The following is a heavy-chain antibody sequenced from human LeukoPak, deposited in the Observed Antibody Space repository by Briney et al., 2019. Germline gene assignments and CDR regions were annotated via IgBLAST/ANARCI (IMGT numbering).Heavy chain of an antibody. CDR1: GAYISSNNYY. J-gene: IGHJ4*02. V-gene: IGHV4-39*07. CDR3: ARHGIASGNYPGLDY. D-gene: IGHD1-26*01. CDR2: VYYSGSR. Sequence: SETLSLTCTVSGAYISSNNYYWGWIRQPPGKGLEWIGSVYYSGSRFYNPSLKSRVTISVDTSKNQFSLKLNSVTAADTAVYYCARHGIASGNYPGLDYWGQGTLVTVSS.